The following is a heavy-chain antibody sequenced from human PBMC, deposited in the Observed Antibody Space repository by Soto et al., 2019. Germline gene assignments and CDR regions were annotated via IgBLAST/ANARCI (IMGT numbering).Heavy chain of an antibody. CDR1: GFIFSSYA. V-gene: IGHV3-64*01. Sequence: EVQLVESGGGLVQPGGSLRLSCAASGFIFSSYAMHWVRQAPGKGLEYVSTISGNGGNTYYANSVKGRFIISRDNSKNTLYRQMGSLRAEDMAVYYCARDDHGDYTGGWFDPWGQGTLVTVSS. D-gene: IGHD4-17*01. CDR3: ARDDHGDYTGGWFDP. J-gene: IGHJ5*02. CDR2: ISGNGGNT.